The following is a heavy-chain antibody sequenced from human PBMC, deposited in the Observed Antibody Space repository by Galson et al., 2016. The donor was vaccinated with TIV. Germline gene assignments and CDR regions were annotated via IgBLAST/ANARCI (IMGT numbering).Heavy chain of an antibody. J-gene: IGHJ4*02. V-gene: IGHV4-31*03. D-gene: IGHD2-15*01. CDR3: ARDQDSGAYFDY. CDR1: GGSISSNGIF. Sequence: TLSLTCTVSGGSISSNGIFWSWIRQHPGKGLEWIGYIYHSGSTHYNPSLKSRVAMSVDTSKNQFSLTLPSVTAADTAVYYCARDQDSGAYFDYWGQGTLVTVSS. CDR2: IYHSGST.